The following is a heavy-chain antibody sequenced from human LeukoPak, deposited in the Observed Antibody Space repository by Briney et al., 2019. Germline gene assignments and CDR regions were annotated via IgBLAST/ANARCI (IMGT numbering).Heavy chain of an antibody. V-gene: IGHV3-30*04. CDR1: GFTFSSYA. D-gene: IGHD2-15*01. CDR3: ARAVVVAAGASDY. J-gene: IGHJ4*02. Sequence: GGSLRLSCAASGFTFSSYAMHWVRQAPGKGLEWVAVISYDGSNKYYADSVKGRFTISRDNSKNTLYLQMNSLRAEDTAVYYCARAVVVAAGASDYWGQGTLVTVSS. CDR2: ISYDGSNK.